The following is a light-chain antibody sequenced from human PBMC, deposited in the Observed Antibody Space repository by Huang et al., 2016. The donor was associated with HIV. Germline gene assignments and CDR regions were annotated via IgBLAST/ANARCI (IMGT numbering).Light chain of an antibody. V-gene: IGKV1-9*01. J-gene: IGKJ4*01. CDR1: HDISSY. CDR3: QQLNSYPSL. Sequence: IQLTQSPSSLSASVGDRVTITCRASHDISSYLAWYQQKPGKGPNLLISAASTLQSGFPSRFSGSGSGTDFTLTISSLQPEDFATYYCQQLNSYPSLFGGGTKVEIK. CDR2: AAS.